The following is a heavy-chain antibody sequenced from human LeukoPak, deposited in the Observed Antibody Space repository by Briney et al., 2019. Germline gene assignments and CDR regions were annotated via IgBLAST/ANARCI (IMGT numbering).Heavy chain of an antibody. D-gene: IGHD5-24*01. V-gene: IGHV3-48*03. Sequence: GGSLRLSCEASGFTFSSYEMNWVRQAPGKGLEWVSYISSSGSTIYYADSVKGRFAISRDDGKNSLYLQMNSLRTEDTALYYCAKGGVGYNSAIDYWGQGTLVTVSS. CDR2: ISSSGSTI. CDR3: AKGGVGYNSAIDY. J-gene: IGHJ4*02. CDR1: GFTFSSYE.